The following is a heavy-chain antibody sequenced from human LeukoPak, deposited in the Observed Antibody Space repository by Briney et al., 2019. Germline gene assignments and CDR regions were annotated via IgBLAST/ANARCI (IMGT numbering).Heavy chain of an antibody. CDR1: GVTLSSYA. V-gene: IGHV3-23*01. D-gene: IGHD4-17*01. CDR2: ISSSGSGGNT. J-gene: IGHJ4*02. CDR3: AKPMTTVTTSDY. Sequence: PGGSLRLSCAASGVTLSSYAMSWARQAPGKGLEWVSGISSSGSGGNTYYADSVKGRFTISRDNSKNTLYLQMNSLRAEDTAVYYCAKPMTTVTTSDYWGQGTLVTVSS.